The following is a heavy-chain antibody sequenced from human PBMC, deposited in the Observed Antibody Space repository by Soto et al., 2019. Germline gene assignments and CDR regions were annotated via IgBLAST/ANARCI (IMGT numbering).Heavy chain of an antibody. V-gene: IGHV3-23*01. Sequence: PGGSLRLSCEASGFTFSSYGMHWVRQAPGKGLEWVSAISGSGGSTYYADSVKGRFTISRDNSKNTLYLQMNSLRAEDTAVYYCAKSSYDFWSGYSHPFDYWGQGTLVTVSS. CDR3: AKSSYDFWSGYSHPFDY. D-gene: IGHD3-3*01. CDR1: GFTFSSYG. CDR2: ISGSGGST. J-gene: IGHJ4*02.